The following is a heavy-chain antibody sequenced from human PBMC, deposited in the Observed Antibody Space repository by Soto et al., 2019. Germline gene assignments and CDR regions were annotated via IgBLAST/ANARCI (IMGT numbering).Heavy chain of an antibody. Sequence: QVQLQESGPGLVKPSETLSLTCTVSGGSISSYYWSWIRQPAGKGLEWIGRIYTSGSTNYNPSLKSRVTMSVDTSKNQFSLKLSSVTAADTAVYYCARDCSGGSCSLDAFDIWGQGTMVTVSS. CDR1: GGSISSYY. V-gene: IGHV4-4*07. D-gene: IGHD2-15*01. J-gene: IGHJ3*02. CDR3: ARDCSGGSCSLDAFDI. CDR2: IYTSGST.